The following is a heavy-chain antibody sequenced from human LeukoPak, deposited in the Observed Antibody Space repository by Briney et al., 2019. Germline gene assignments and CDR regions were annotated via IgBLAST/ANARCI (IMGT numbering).Heavy chain of an antibody. D-gene: IGHD3-22*01. V-gene: IGHV3-23*01. CDR2: ISGSGGTT. J-gene: IGHJ4*02. Sequence: QTGGSLRLSCAASGFTFSSYVMNWVRQAPGKGLEWVSGISGSGGTTYYADSVKGRFTISRDNSKNSLSLQVSSLRAEDTAVYYCAKTNGYYSDWGQGTLATVSS. CDR1: GFTFSSYV. CDR3: AKTNGYYSD.